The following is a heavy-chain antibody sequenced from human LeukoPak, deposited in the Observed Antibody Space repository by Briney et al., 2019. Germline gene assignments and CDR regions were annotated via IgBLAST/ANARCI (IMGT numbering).Heavy chain of an antibody. Sequence: ASVKVSCKASGGTFSSYAISWVRQAPGQGLEWMGRIIPILGIANYAQKSQGRVTITADKSTSTAYMELSSLRSEDTAVYYCARDRRRYDILTGYPNSYFDYWGQGTLVTVSS. CDR3: ARDRRRYDILTGYPNSYFDY. CDR1: GGTFSSYA. CDR2: IIPILGIA. V-gene: IGHV1-69*04. J-gene: IGHJ4*02. D-gene: IGHD3-9*01.